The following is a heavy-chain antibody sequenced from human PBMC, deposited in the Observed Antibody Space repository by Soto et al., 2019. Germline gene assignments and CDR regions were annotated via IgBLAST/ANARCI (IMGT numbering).Heavy chain of an antibody. D-gene: IGHD1-26*01. CDR3: ARGGRVGSTGDSFDY. CDR1: GYILTTYY. V-gene: IGHV1-46*01. J-gene: IGHJ4*02. Sequence: QVHLVQSGAEVKKPGASVRISCKASGYILTTYYMYWVRQAPGQVFEWMGTINPSVGNTDYAQRFQGRITMIRDTSTATVYMELSDLRSDDTAVYFCARGGRVGSTGDSFDYWGQGTLVTVSS. CDR2: INPSVGNT.